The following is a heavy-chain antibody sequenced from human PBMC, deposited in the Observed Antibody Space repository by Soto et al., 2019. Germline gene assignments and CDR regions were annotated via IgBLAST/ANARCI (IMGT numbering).Heavy chain of an antibody. CDR3: VREVVAPEDYYYGMDV. Sequence: QVQLVESGGGVVQPGRSPRLSCAASGFTFSSYAMHWVRQAPGKGLEWVAVISYDGSKKYYADSVKGRFTISRDNSKNTLYLQMNSLRAEDTAVYYCVREVVAPEDYYYGMDVWGQGTTVTVSS. CDR2: ISYDGSKK. D-gene: IGHD2-15*01. V-gene: IGHV3-30-3*01. J-gene: IGHJ6*02. CDR1: GFTFSSYA.